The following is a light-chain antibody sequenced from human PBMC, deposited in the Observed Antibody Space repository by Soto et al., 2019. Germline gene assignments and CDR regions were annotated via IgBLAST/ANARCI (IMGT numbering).Light chain of an antibody. CDR1: KNDIGVYDF. Sequence: QSVLTQPPSASGSPGQSVTISCTGTKNDIGVYDFVSWYQHHPGKAPRLIIYEVVQRPSGVPVRFSGSKSGNTASLTVSGLQAADEADYFCKSYAGSNTDVFGSGTKLTVL. CDR2: EVV. CDR3: KSYAGSNTDV. V-gene: IGLV2-8*01. J-gene: IGLJ1*01.